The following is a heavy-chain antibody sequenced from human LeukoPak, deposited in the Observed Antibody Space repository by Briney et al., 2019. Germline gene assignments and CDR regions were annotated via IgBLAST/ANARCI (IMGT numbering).Heavy chain of an antibody. CDR2: ISYDGSNK. J-gene: IGHJ4*02. V-gene: IGHV3-30-3*01. Sequence: PGGSLRLSCAASGFTFSSYAMHWVRQAPGKGLEWVAVISYDGSNKYYADSVKGRFTISRDNSKNTLYLQMNSLRAEDTALYYCAKDYGSGTQYDYWGQGTLVTVSS. CDR1: GFTFSSYA. CDR3: AKDYGSGTQYDY. D-gene: IGHD3-10*01.